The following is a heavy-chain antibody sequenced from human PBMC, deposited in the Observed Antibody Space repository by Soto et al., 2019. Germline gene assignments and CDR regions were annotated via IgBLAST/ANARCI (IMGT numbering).Heavy chain of an antibody. Sequence: GSLRLSCAASGFTFSSYGMHWVRQAPGKGLEWVAVIWYDGSNKYYADSVKGRFTISRDNSKNTLYLQMNSLRAEDTAVYYCARGYYYDSSGYYPNYYYGMDVWGQGTTVTVSS. J-gene: IGHJ6*02. V-gene: IGHV3-33*01. CDR1: GFTFSSYG. CDR2: IWYDGSNK. D-gene: IGHD3-22*01. CDR3: ARGYYYDSSGYYPNYYYGMDV.